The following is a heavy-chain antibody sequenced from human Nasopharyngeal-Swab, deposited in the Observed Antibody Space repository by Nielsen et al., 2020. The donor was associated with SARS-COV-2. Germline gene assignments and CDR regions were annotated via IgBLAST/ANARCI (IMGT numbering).Heavy chain of an antibody. V-gene: IGHV1-46*01. CDR3: ARNIVVVPAAVLYYYYGMDV. J-gene: IGHJ6*02. CDR2: INPSGGST. Sequence: ASVKVSCKASGYTFTSYYMHWVRQAPGQGLVWMGIINPSGGSTSYAQKFQGRVTMTRDTSTSTVYMELSSLRSEDTAVYYCARNIVVVPAAVLYYYYGMDVWGQGTTVTVSS. D-gene: IGHD2-2*01. CDR1: GYTFTSYY.